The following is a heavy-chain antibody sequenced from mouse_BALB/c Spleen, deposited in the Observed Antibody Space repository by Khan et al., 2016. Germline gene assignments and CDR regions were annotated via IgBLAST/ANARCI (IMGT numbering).Heavy chain of an antibody. CDR1: GYSITSGYR. J-gene: IGHJ2*01. V-gene: IGHV3-1*02. Sequence: VQLQESGPDLVKPSQSLSLTCTVTGYSITSGYRWHWIRQFPGNKLEWMGYISYSGNTSYNPSLKSRISITLDTSNNQFSLQLNSVTTEDTDTYYCASPQYYGRDYWGQGTTLTVSS. CDR2: ISYSGNT. D-gene: IGHD1-2*01. CDR3: ASPQYYGRDY.